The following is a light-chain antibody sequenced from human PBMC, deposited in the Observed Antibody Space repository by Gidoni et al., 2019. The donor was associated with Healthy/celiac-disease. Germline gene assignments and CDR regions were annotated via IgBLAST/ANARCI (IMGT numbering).Light chain of an antibody. CDR1: QSVLYSSNNKNY. V-gene: IGKV4-1*01. J-gene: IGKJ2*01. CDR3: QQYYSTPH. CDR2: WAS. Sequence: DIVMTQSPDSLAVSLGERATINCKSSQSVLYSSNNKNYLALYQQKPGQPPKLLIYWASTRESGVPDRFSGSGSGTDFTLTISSLQAEDVAVYYCQQYYSTPHFGQGTKLEIK.